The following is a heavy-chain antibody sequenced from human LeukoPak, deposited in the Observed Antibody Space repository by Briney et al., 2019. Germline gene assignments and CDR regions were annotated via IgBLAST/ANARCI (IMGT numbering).Heavy chain of an antibody. Sequence: PRGSLRLSCAASGFTFDDYAMHWVWQAPGKGLEWVSGISWNSGSIGYADSVKGRFTISRDNAKNSLYLQMNSLRAEDTALYYCAKARTTVTTQHYFDYWGQGTLVTVSS. J-gene: IGHJ4*02. CDR3: AKARTTVTTQHYFDY. D-gene: IGHD4-17*01. V-gene: IGHV3-9*01. CDR1: GFTFDDYA. CDR2: ISWNSGSI.